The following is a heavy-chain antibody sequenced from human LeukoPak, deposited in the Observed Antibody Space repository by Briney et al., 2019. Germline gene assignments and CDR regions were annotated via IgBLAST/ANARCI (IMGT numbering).Heavy chain of an antibody. CDR1: GFTFSTYA. CDR3: ARDHDDYGGNSFDYYYMDV. D-gene: IGHD4-23*01. J-gene: IGHJ6*03. CDR2: ISGSSGST. Sequence: GGSLRLSCAASGFTFSTYAMTWVRQAPGKGLEWVSHISGSSGSTFYADSVKGRFIISRDNSKNTLYLQVSSLRAEDTAIYYCARDHDDYGGNSFDYYYMDVWGKGTTVTISS. V-gene: IGHV3-23*01.